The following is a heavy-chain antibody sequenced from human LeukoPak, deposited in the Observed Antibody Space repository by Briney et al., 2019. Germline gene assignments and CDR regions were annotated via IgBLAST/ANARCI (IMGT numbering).Heavy chain of an antibody. Sequence: ASVKVSCKASGYTFTGYYMHWVRQALGQGLEWMGWINPNSGGTNYAQKFQGRVTMTRDTSISTAYMELSRLRSDDTAVYYCAREVKLVTMVRGVINAFDIWGQGTMVTVSS. V-gene: IGHV1-2*02. J-gene: IGHJ3*02. CDR3: AREVKLVTMVRGVINAFDI. CDR2: INPNSGGT. CDR1: GYTFTGYY. D-gene: IGHD3-10*01.